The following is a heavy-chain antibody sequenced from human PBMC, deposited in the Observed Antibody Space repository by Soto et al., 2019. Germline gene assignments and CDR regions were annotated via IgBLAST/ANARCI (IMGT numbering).Heavy chain of an antibody. J-gene: IGHJ6*04. CDR1: GFTLSGRS. CDR3: ARCWFGPDV. D-gene: IGHD3-10*01. V-gene: IGHV3-74*01. Sequence: EVQLVESGGGLVQPGGSLRLSCAASGFTLSGRSMHWVRQAPGKGLVWVSGIDNAGTDSTYADSVKGRFTSSRDNAKNMLDLQMYSLRVEYTAVYACARCWFGPDVWGKGTTVTVSS. CDR2: IDNAGTDS.